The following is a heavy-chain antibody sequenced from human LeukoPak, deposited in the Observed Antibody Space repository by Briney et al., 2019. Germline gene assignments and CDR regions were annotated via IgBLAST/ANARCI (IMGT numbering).Heavy chain of an antibody. Sequence: SETLSLTCTVSGGSISSYYWSWIRQPPGKGLEWIGYIYYSGSTNYNPSLKGRVTISVDTSKNQFSLKLSSVTAADTAVYYCARRAYYYGSGSYYNVGDYCGQGTLVTVSS. CDR3: ARRAYYYGSGSYYNVGDY. J-gene: IGHJ4*02. CDR2: IYYSGST. CDR1: GGSISSYY. V-gene: IGHV4-59*12. D-gene: IGHD3-10*01.